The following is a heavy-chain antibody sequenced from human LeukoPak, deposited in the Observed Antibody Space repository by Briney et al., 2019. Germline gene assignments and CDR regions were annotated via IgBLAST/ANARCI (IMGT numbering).Heavy chain of an antibody. CDR2: IYYSGST. V-gene: IGHV4-59*01. D-gene: IGHD3-22*01. Sequence: PSETLSLTCTVSGGSISSYYWSWIRQPPGKGLEWIGYIYYSGSTNYNPSLRSRVTISVDTSKNQFSLKLSSVTAADTAVYYCATSGYLADAFDIWGQGTMVTVSS. J-gene: IGHJ3*02. CDR1: GGSISSYY. CDR3: ATSGYLADAFDI.